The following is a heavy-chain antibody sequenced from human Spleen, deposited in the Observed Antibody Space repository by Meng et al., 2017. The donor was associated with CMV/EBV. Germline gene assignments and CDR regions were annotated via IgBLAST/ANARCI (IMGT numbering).Heavy chain of an antibody. J-gene: IGHJ4*02. D-gene: IGHD1-1*01. V-gene: IGHV4-59*08. CDR3: ARRHLGNEDYFDY. CDR2: IYYSGST. Sequence: SETLSLTCTVSGGSISSYYWSWIRQPPGKGLEWIGYIYYSGSTIYNPSLKSRVTISVDTSKNQFSLKLSSVTAADTAVYYCARRHLGNEDYFDYWGQGTLVTVSS. CDR1: GGSISSYY.